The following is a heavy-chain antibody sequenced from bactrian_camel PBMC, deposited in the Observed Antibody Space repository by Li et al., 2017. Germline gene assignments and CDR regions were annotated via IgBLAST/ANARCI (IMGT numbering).Heavy chain of an antibody. D-gene: IGHD2*01. J-gene: IGHJ6*01. CDR1: GDEFGRLS. CDR2: INSDGWT. CDR3: ATDSPAACEYCSGGYCSLLLGY. Sequence: HVQLVESGGDSVQAGGSLRLSCKVSGDEFGRLSMAWFRQVPGKEREGVASINSDGWTAYGDSVKGRFTISQDAATKVLYLHMNDLKPEDTAIYYCATDSPAACEYCSGGYCSLLLGYRGQGTQVTVS. V-gene: IGHV3S55*01.